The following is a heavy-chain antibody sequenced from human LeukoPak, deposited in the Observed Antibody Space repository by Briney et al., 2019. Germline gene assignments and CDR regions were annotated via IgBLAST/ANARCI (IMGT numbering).Heavy chain of an antibody. D-gene: IGHD6-19*01. V-gene: IGHV3-30*02. CDR1: GFTFSIYG. J-gene: IGHJ4*02. Sequence: GGSLRLSCAASGFTFSIYGMHWVRQAPGKGLEWVASTRFDGNTKYYADSVKGRFTISRDNSKNTLFLQLNSLRAEDTAVYYCAKDSGAYNSGLDYWGQGTLVTVSS. CDR2: TRFDGNTK. CDR3: AKDSGAYNSGLDY.